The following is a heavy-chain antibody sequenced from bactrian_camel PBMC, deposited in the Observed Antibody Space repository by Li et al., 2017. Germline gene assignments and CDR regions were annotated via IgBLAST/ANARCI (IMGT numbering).Heavy chain of an antibody. Sequence: HVQLVESGGGPVQSGGSLRPSCVVSGYGHRTYCMGWVRQAPGKGLEWVSGIGTRGMTYYLDSVKGRFTITRDNAKNTLYLELDGLKTEDTAMYYCGKPVESSSWIGYNVWGQGTQVTVS. CDR1: GYGHRTYC. CDR3: GKPVESSSWIGYNV. D-gene: IGHD1*01. CDR2: IGTRGMT. V-gene: IGHV3S1*01. J-gene: IGHJ4*01.